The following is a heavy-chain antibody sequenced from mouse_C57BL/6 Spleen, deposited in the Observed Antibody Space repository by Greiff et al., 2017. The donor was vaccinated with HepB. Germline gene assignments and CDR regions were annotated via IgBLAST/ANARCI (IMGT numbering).Heavy chain of an antibody. CDR3: ARSPGTAQATGAWFAY. Sequence: QVQLKESGPELVKPGASVKISCKASGYAFSSSWMNWVKQRPGKGLEWIGRIYPGDGDTNYNGKFKGKATLTADKSSSTAYMQLSSLTSEDSAVYFCARSPGTAQATGAWFAYWGQGTLVTVSA. J-gene: IGHJ3*01. D-gene: IGHD3-2*02. CDR2: IYPGDGDT. CDR1: GYAFSSSW. V-gene: IGHV1-82*01.